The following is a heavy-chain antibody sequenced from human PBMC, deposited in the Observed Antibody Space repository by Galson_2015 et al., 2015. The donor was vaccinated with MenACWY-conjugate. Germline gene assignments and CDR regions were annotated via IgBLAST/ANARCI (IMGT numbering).Heavy chain of an antibody. Sequence: SETLSLTCTVSGGSISSYYWSWIRQSPGKGLEWIGFTHYRGGTTHNPSLGSRVTMSVDTSKDQISLELTSVTAADTAVYYCARWEATVSDAFDIWGQGTMVTVSS. J-gene: IGHJ3*02. CDR2: THYRGGT. CDR3: ARWEATVSDAFDI. CDR1: GGSISSYY. V-gene: IGHV4-59*01. D-gene: IGHD4-17*01.